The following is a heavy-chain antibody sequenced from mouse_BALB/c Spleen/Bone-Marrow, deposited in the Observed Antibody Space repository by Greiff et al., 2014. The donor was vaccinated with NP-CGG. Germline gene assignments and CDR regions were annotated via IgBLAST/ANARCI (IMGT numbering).Heavy chain of an antibody. D-gene: IGHD1-1*01. CDR2: IDPYYGGT. V-gene: IGHV1-39*01. CDR3: ARRGFITTVVESYFDY. J-gene: IGHJ2*01. Sequence: LVESGPELEKPGASVKISCKASGYSFTGYNMNWVKQSNGKSLEWIGNIDPYYGGTSYNQKFKGKATLTVDKSSSTAYMQLKSLTSEDSAVYYCARRGFITTVVESYFDYWGQGTTLTVSS. CDR1: GYSFTGYN.